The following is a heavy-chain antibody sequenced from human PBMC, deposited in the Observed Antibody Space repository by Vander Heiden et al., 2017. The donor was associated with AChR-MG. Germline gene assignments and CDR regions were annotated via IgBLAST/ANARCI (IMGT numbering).Heavy chain of an antibody. CDR2: SNHSGTT. CDR3: ARGGPGTKTRLLQYFQH. CDR1: CGSFSGYS. Sequence: QVQLQQWGAGLLKPSETLSPTCAVYCGSFSGYSWSWIRQPPGKVLEWIGESNHSGTTNYNPSLKRRVTKSVDTSKNQFSLKLSSGTAADTAVYYCARGGPGTKTRLLQYFQHWGQGTLVTVSS. J-gene: IGHJ1*01. V-gene: IGHV4-34*01. D-gene: IGHD4-17*01.